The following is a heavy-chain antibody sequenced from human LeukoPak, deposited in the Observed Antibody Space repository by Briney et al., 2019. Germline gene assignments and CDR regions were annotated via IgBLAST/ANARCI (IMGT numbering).Heavy chain of an antibody. J-gene: IGHJ4*02. Sequence: LRLSCAASGFTFSSDGMHGVRKAPGKGLEWVAVIWNDGSHKYYADSVKGRFTISRDNSKNTLYLQMNSLRAEDTAVYYCARGPDCSGGGCYFDGDGYYFDYWGQGTLVTVSS. CDR2: IWNDGSHK. CDR3: ARGPDCSGGGCYFDGDGYYFDY. CDR1: GFTFSSDG. V-gene: IGHV3-33*01. D-gene: IGHD2-15*01.